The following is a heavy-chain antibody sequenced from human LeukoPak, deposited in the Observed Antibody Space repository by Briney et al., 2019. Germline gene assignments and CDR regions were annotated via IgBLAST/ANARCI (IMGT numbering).Heavy chain of an antibody. CDR2: ISYDGSNK. V-gene: IGHV3-30*18. CDR3: AKIFTASIAVAVDY. Sequence: GGSLRLSCAASGFTFSSYGMHWVRQAPGKGLEWVAVISYDGSNKYYADSVKGRFTISRDNSKNTLYLQMNSLRAEDTAVYYCAKIFTASIAVAVDYWGQGTLVTVSS. CDR1: GFTFSSYG. D-gene: IGHD6-19*01. J-gene: IGHJ4*02.